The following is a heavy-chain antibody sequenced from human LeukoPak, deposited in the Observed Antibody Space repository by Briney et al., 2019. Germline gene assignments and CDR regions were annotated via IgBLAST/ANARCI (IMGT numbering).Heavy chain of an antibody. V-gene: IGHV3-30*18. J-gene: IGHJ4*02. D-gene: IGHD6-13*01. CDR2: MSKDGNNE. Sequence: PGRSLRLSCVASGFSFSNYGMHWVRQAPGKGLEWVAVMSKDGNNEYYADSVKGRFTISRDNSKNTLYLQMNSLRAEDTAVSYCAKGIAATWRYLDSWGQGTLVTVSS. CDR3: AKGIAATWRYLDS. CDR1: GFSFSNYG.